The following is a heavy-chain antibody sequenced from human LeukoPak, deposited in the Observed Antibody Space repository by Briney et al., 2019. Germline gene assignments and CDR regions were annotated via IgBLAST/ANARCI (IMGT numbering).Heavy chain of an antibody. V-gene: IGHV3-23*01. CDR1: GFTFTSYS. D-gene: IGHD6-6*01. CDR2: INGRGDST. Sequence: PGGCLRLSCAASGFTFTSYSMNWVRHAPGKGREWVSAINGRGDSTFYADSVKGQFTICRDNPKSTLYVQMNRESADDTGVYYCAKERQTGEYFSSDLWGQGTLVTVSS. CDR3: AKERQTGEYFSSDL. J-gene: IGHJ5*02.